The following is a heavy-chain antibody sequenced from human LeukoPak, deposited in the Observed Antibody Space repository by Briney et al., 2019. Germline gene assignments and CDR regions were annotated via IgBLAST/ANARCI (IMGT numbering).Heavy chain of an antibody. D-gene: IGHD6-19*01. Sequence: SETLSLTCTVSGDSIRSYYWSWIRQPPGKGLEWIGYMYYTGSTTYNPSLKSRVIMSVDTSKNQLSLKLSSVTAADTAVYYCASRPIPVDIFDSWGQGTLVTVSS. CDR2: MYYTGST. J-gene: IGHJ4*02. V-gene: IGHV4-59*08. CDR3: ASRPIPVDIFDS. CDR1: GDSIRSYY.